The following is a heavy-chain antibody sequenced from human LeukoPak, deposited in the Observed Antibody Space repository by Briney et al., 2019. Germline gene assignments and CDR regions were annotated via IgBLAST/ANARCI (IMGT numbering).Heavy chain of an antibody. CDR2: ISGSDGST. CDR1: GFTFSNYA. V-gene: IGHV3-23*01. J-gene: IGHJ4*02. Sequence: GGSLRLSCAASGFTFSNYAMSWVRQAPGKGLEWVSVISGSDGSTYYADSVKGRFTISRDNSKNTLYLQMNSLRAEDTAVYYCAKGSRAIAVTGTWDYWGQGTLVTVSS. CDR3: AKGSRAIAVTGTWDY. D-gene: IGHD6-19*01.